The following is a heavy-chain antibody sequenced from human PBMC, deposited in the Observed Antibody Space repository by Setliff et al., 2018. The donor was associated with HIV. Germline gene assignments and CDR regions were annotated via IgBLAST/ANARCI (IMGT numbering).Heavy chain of an antibody. D-gene: IGHD3-16*01. CDR1: GGSISSGNYY. CDR2: IYTSGST. CDR3: ARGSPGGGYYMDV. Sequence: SETLSLTCTVSGGSISSGNYYWSWIRQHAGKGLEWIGRIYTSGSTNYNPSLKRRVTIPLDTSKNQFSLNLSSVTAADAALYYCARGSPGGGYYMDVWGRGTTVTVSS. J-gene: IGHJ6*03. V-gene: IGHV4-61*02.